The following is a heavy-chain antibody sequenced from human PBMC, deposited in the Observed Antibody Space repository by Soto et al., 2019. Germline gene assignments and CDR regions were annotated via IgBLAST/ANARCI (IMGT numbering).Heavy chain of an antibody. CDR3: ARDRYCSSTSCRGRSQFDY. CDR2: INPNSGGT. CDR1: GYTFTGYY. Sequence: GASVKVSCKASGYTFTGYYMHWVRQAPGQGLEWMGWINPNSGGTNYAQKFQGRVTMTRDTSISAAYMELSRLRSDDTAVYYCARDRYCSSTSCRGRSQFDYWGQGTLVTVSS. D-gene: IGHD2-2*01. J-gene: IGHJ4*02. V-gene: IGHV1-2*02.